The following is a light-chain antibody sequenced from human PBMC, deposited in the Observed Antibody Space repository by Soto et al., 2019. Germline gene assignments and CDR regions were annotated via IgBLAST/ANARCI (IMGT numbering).Light chain of an antibody. J-gene: IGLJ1*01. CDR3: TSYTSSATLV. Sequence: QSALTQPPSASGSPGQSVTISCTGTSSDVGAYRYVSRYRRHPGKAPKFMIYEVSHRPSGVSSRFSGSKSGNAASLTISGLQADDEADYYCTSYTSSATLVFGAGTKVPVL. CDR1: SSDVGAYRY. V-gene: IGLV2-14*01. CDR2: EVS.